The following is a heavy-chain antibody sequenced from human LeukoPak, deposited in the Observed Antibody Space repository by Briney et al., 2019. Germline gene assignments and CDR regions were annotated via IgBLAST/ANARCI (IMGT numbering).Heavy chain of an antibody. CDR3: AREEYSSGWFRRDY. V-gene: IGHV1-2*02. CDR2: INPNSGGT. D-gene: IGHD6-19*01. J-gene: IGHJ4*02. Sequence: ASVKVSCKASGYTFTGYYMHWVRQAPGQGLEWMGWINPNSGGTNYAQKFQGRVTMTRDTSISTAYMELRSLRSDDTAVYYCAREEYSSGWFRRDYWGQGTLVTVSS. CDR1: GYTFTGYY.